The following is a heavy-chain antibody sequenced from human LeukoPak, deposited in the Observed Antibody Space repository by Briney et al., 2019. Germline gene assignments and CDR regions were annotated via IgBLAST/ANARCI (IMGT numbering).Heavy chain of an antibody. V-gene: IGHV3-23*01. D-gene: IGHD3-16*01. CDR2: ISDSGGRT. CDR1: GFTFSNYS. Sequence: PGGSLRLSCAASGFTFSNYSLSWVRQAPGKGLEWVSSISDSGGRTFYAASVKGRFTISRDNSKSTLYLQMNSLRAEDTAVYYCAKSPYIASHIDFDYWGQGTLVTVSS. CDR3: AKSPYIASHIDFDY. J-gene: IGHJ4*02.